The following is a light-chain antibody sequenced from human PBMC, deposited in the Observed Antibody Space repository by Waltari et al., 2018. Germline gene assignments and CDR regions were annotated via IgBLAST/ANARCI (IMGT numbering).Light chain of an antibody. J-gene: IGKJ4*01. CDR2: DAS. V-gene: IGKV3-20*01. Sequence: EVVLTQSPGTLSLSPGETATLSCRSSQYISSHYLAWYQQKPGQAPRLLIYDASNRATGIADRFSGSGSGTVFTLNISRLEPEDFALYYCQQYGSSPVTFGGGTKVEIK. CDR3: QQYGSSPVT. CDR1: QYISSHY.